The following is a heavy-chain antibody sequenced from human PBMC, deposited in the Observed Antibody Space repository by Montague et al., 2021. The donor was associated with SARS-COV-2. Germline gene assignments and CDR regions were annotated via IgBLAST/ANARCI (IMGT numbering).Heavy chain of an antibody. Sequence: SETLSLTCTVSGGSLGTSGYYWGWIRQPPGKGLEWIGSMYYSGSTRYNPSPKSRVTVSVDTSNNQFFLKLSSVTAADTAVYYCARGLDGYNWGYWGQGTLVTVSS. J-gene: IGHJ4*02. D-gene: IGHD5-24*01. CDR1: GGSLGTSGYY. CDR3: ARGLDGYNWGY. CDR2: MYYSGST. V-gene: IGHV4-39*01.